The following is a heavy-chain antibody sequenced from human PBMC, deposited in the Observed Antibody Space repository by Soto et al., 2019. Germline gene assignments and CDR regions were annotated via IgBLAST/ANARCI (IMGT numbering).Heavy chain of an antibody. D-gene: IGHD5-18*01. Sequence: PSETLSLTCTVSGGSISSYYWSWIRQPPGKGLEWIGYIYYSGSTNYNPSLKSRVTLSVDTSKNQFSLKLSFVTVADTAVYYCARTLYSYGPRFDYWGQGTLVTVSS. CDR2: IYYSGST. V-gene: IGHV4-59*01. CDR1: GGSISSYY. CDR3: ARTLYSYGPRFDY. J-gene: IGHJ4*02.